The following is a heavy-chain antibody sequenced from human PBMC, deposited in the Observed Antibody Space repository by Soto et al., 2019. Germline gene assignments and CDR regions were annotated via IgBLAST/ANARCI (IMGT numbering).Heavy chain of an antibody. CDR1: GFTFSDHF. V-gene: IGHV3-72*01. D-gene: IGHD5-12*01. CDR3: ARSYSGYPFDY. Sequence: EVQLVESGGGLVQPGGSLRLSCATFGFTFSDHFMDWVRQAPGKGLEWVGRTRDKASGYTTSYAASVKDRFTISRDDSKNSVYLQMNSLKTEDTAVYYCARSYSGYPFDYWGQGTLGTVSS. J-gene: IGHJ4*02. CDR2: TRDKASGYTT.